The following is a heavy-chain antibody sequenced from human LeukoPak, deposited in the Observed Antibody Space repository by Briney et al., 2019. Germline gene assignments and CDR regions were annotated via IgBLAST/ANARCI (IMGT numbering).Heavy chain of an antibody. J-gene: IGHJ4*02. CDR3: ADEAY. Sequence: SVKVSCKASGYTFTSYYMHWVRQAPGQGLEWMGGIIPIFGTANYAQKFQGRVTITADESTSTAYMELSSLRSEDTAVYYCADEAYWGQGTLVTVSS. CDR1: GYTFTSYY. V-gene: IGHV1-69*13. CDR2: IIPIFGTA.